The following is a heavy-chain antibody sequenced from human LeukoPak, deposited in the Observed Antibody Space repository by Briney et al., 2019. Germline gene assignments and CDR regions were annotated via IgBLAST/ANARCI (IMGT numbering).Heavy chain of an antibody. Sequence: GESLKISCKGSRYSFTTYWIGWVRQKPGKGLEWMGIIYPGDSDTRYSPSFQGQVTISADKSISTAYLQWSSLKASDTAMYYCARPSTVNAFDIWGQGAMVTVSS. D-gene: IGHD5/OR15-5a*01. J-gene: IGHJ3*02. CDR2: IYPGDSDT. CDR1: RYSFTTYW. V-gene: IGHV5-51*01. CDR3: ARPSTVNAFDI.